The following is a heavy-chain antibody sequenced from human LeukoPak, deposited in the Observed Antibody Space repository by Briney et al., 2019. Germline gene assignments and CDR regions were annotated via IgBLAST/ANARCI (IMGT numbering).Heavy chain of an antibody. J-gene: IGHJ4*02. CDR1: GYTFTGYY. Sequence: ASVKVSCKASGYTFTGYYMHWVRQAPGQGLEWMGWINPNSGGTNYAQKFQGRVTMTRDTSISTAYMELSRLRSDDTAVYYCARSVYDILTGYPSYYFDYWGQGTLVTVSS. D-gene: IGHD3-9*01. V-gene: IGHV1-2*02. CDR3: ARSVYDILTGYPSYYFDY. CDR2: INPNSGGT.